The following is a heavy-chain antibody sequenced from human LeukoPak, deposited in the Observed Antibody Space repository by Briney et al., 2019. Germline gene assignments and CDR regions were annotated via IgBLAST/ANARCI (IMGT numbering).Heavy chain of an antibody. Sequence: SVKVSCRASGGTFSNYAISWVRQAPGQGLGWMGRIIPILGIANYAEKFQGRVTITADKSTSTAYMELSSLRSEDTAVYYCARVIGYCSGASCCYWYFDLWGRGTLVTVSS. D-gene: IGHD2-15*01. J-gene: IGHJ2*01. CDR2: IIPILGIA. CDR3: ARVIGYCSGASCCYWYFDL. V-gene: IGHV1-69*04. CDR1: GGTFSNYA.